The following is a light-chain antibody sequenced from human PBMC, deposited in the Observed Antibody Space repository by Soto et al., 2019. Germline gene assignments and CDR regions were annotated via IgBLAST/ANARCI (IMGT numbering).Light chain of an antibody. J-gene: IGLJ1*01. Sequence: QSVLTQPASVSGSPGQSITISCTGTSRDVGAYDYVSWYLQYPDKAPQLLIYYVDHRPSGVSSRFSGSKSGNTASLTISGLQAEDEGDYYCCSYADNYSYVFGTGTKVTVL. CDR1: SRDVGAYDY. CDR2: YVD. CDR3: CSYADNYSYV. V-gene: IGLV2-14*03.